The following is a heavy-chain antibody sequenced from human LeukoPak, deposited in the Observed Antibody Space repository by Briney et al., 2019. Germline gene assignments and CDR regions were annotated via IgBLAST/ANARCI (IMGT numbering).Heavy chain of an antibody. CDR3: ARRLGGVTTGLDY. V-gene: IGHV4-39*01. J-gene: IGHJ4*02. Sequence: KSSETLSLTCAVSGGSISTYYWGWIRQPPGKGLEWIGSISYSGSTYYNPSLKSRVTISVDTSKSQFSLKLSSVTAADTAVYYCARRLGGVTTGLDYWGQGTLVTVSS. CDR1: GGSISTYY. CDR2: ISYSGST. D-gene: IGHD4-17*01.